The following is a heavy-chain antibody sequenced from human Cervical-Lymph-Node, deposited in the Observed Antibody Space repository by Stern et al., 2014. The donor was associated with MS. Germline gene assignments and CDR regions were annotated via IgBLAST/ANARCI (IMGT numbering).Heavy chain of an antibody. CDR3: TVGVWNL. V-gene: IGHV3-49*03. CDR1: GLTFRKYG. J-gene: IGHJ5*02. Sequence: VQLVEYGGGLVQPGRSLRLSCTTSGLTFRKYGMNWFRQTPGKGLQWVGFIRSEIYGGTTEYAAFVKDRFIISRDDSKNITYLQMNSLKNEDTAVYYCTVGVWNLWGQGTLVTVSS. D-gene: IGHD1-26*01. CDR2: IRSEIYGGTT.